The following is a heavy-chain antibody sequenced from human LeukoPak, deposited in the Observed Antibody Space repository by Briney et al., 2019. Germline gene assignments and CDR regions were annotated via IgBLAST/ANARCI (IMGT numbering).Heavy chain of an antibody. J-gene: IGHJ6*02. CDR3: TRFYDFWRSMDV. CDR1: GFTFSGSA. V-gene: IGHV3-73*01. Sequence: GGSLRLSCAASGFTFSGSAVHWVRQASGKGLEGVGRIRSKANSYATAYGASVKGRFTISREDSKNTAYLQMNSLKTEDTAVYYCTRFYDFWRSMDVWGQGTTVTVSS. D-gene: IGHD3-3*01. CDR2: IRSKANSYAT.